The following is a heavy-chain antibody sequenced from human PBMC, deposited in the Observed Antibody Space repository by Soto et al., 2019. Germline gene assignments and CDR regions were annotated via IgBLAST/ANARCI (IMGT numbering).Heavy chain of an antibody. V-gene: IGHV3-7*05. CDR1: GFTFSSYW. CDR3: ARGVAKEYYYGSGSYLFDY. Sequence: EVQLVESGGGLVQPGGSLRLSCAASGFTFSSYWMSWVRQAPGKGLEWVANIKQDGSEKYYVDSVKGRFTISRDNAKNSLYLQMNSLRAEDTAVYYCARGVAKEYYYGSGSYLFDYWGQGTLVTVSS. J-gene: IGHJ4*02. D-gene: IGHD3-10*01. CDR2: IKQDGSEK.